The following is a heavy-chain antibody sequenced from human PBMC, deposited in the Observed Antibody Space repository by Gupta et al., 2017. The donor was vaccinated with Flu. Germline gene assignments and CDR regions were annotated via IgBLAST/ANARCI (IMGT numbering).Heavy chain of an antibody. Sequence: EWMGWINPNSGSTNYAQKFQGRVSMARDTSIGVGYMELRRLRSDDTAMYYCAKDQAIADYDFWSGSLSVMDVWGQGTTVTVSS. CDR3: AKDQAIADYDFWSGSLSVMDV. D-gene: IGHD3-3*01. V-gene: IGHV1-2*02. J-gene: IGHJ6*02. CDR2: INPNSGST.